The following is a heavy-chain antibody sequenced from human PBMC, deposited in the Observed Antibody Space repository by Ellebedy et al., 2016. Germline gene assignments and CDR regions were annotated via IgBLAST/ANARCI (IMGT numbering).Heavy chain of an antibody. CDR1: GFTFSSYY. V-gene: IGHV3-7*02. CDR3: AISIDRGVINFYYYGMDV. D-gene: IGHD3-10*01. CDR2: ITPDGSEK. Sequence: GGSLRLSXVVSGFTFSSYYMSWVRQAPEKGLEWVANITPDGSEKYYVDSVKGRFTVSRDNAKNSLFLQMNSLRAEDTAVYFCAISIDRGVINFYYYGMDVWGQGTTVTVSS. J-gene: IGHJ6*02.